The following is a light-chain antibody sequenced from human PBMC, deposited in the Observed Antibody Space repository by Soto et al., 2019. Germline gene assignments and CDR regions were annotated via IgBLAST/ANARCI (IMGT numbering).Light chain of an antibody. CDR1: QSVSTY. J-gene: IGKJ1*01. CDR3: QQRSTWPLGT. V-gene: IGKV3-11*01. CDR2: DAS. Sequence: EIVLTQSPATLSLSPGERATLSCRASQSVSTYLAWYQQKPGQAPRLLISDASNRAAGIPARFSGSGSGTDFTLPISGLEPEDSAVYYCQQRSTWPLGTFAQGTKVEIK.